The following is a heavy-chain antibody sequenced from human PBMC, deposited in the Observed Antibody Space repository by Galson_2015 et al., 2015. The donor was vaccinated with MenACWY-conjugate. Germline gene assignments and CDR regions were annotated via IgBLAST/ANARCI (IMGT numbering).Heavy chain of an antibody. Sequence: QSGAEVKQPGESLKISCKGSGYYFPRYWIAWVRQIPGKGLEWMGLISPGDSNTRYSPAFQGQVTISADKSISTAYRQWSSLKASDTATYYCARHPPGGRGTDVWGQGTTLPASS. CDR1: GYYFPRYW. CDR3: ARHPPGGRGTDV. V-gene: IGHV5-51*01. CDR2: ISPGDSNT. D-gene: IGHD1-26*01. J-gene: IGHJ6*02.